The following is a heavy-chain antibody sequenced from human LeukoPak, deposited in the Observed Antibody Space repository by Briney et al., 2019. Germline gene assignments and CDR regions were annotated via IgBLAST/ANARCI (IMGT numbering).Heavy chain of an antibody. V-gene: IGHV3-33*06. J-gene: IGHJ4*02. CDR1: GFTFSSYG. CDR2: IWYDGSNK. Sequence: GGSLRLSCAASGFTFSSYGMHWVRQAPGKGLEWGAVIWYDGSNKYYADSVKGRFTISRDNSKSTLYLHMNSLRAEDTAIYYCAKQRSEVPVAASNYWGQGTLVTVSS. CDR3: AKQRSEVPVAASNY. D-gene: IGHD2-2*01.